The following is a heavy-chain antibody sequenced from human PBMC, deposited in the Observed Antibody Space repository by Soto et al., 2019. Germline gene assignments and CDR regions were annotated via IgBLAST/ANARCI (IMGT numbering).Heavy chain of an antibody. Sequence: SETLSLTCTVSGGSISSGGYYWSWIRQHPGKGLEWIGYIYYSGSTYYNPSLKSRVTISVDTSKNQFSLKLSSVTAADTAVYYCARERRKRVSGYYNWFDPWGQGTLVTVS. D-gene: IGHD3-22*01. V-gene: IGHV4-31*03. CDR3: ARERRKRVSGYYNWFDP. CDR1: GGSISSGGYY. CDR2: IYYSGST. J-gene: IGHJ5*02.